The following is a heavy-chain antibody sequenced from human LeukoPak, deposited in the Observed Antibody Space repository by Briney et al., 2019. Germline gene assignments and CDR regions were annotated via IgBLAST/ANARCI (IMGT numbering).Heavy chain of an antibody. CDR1: GFTFSSYS. Sequence: PGGSLRLSCAASGFTFSSYSMNWVRQAPGKGLEWVSSISSSSSYIYYADSVKGRFTISRDNAKNSLYLQMNSLGAEDTAVYYCASPGTIFGVVPDYWGQGTLVTVSS. D-gene: IGHD3-3*01. V-gene: IGHV3-21*01. CDR3: ASPGTIFGVVPDY. J-gene: IGHJ4*02. CDR2: ISSSSSYI.